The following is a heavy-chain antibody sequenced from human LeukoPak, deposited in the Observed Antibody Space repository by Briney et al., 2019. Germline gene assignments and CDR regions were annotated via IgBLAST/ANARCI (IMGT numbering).Heavy chain of an antibody. V-gene: IGHV4-39*01. CDR2: IYYTGST. Sequence: SETLSLTCTVSGGSISSSSYYWGWIRQPPGKGLEWIGSIYYTGSTYYNPSLKSRVTISVDTSKNQFSLKLSSVTAADTAVYYCAAQGYSGGWYGDRFDYWGQGTLVTVSS. CDR3: AAQGYSGGWYGDRFDY. J-gene: IGHJ4*02. CDR1: GGSISSSSYY. D-gene: IGHD6-19*01.